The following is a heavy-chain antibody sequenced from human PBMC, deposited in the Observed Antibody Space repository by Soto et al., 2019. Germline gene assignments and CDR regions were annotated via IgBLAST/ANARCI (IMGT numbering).Heavy chain of an antibody. J-gene: IGHJ6*03. CDR2: IYYSGST. V-gene: IGHV4-59*01. Sequence: SETLSLTCTVSGGSISSYYWSWIRQPPGKGLEWIGYIYYSGSTNYNPSLKSRVTISVDTSKNQFSLKLSSVTAADTAVYYCARIPYGDYSDYYYYMDVWGKGTTVTVSS. D-gene: IGHD4-17*01. CDR3: ARIPYGDYSDYYYYMDV. CDR1: GGSISSYY.